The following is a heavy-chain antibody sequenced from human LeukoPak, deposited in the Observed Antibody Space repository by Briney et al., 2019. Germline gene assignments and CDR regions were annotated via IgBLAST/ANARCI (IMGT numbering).Heavy chain of an antibody. Sequence: SQTLSLTCAISGDSVSSNSVTWNWIRQSPSRGLEWLGRTYYRSTWYNDYAVSVRGRITVNPDTSKNQFSLQLNSVTPEDTAVYYCARTLTTVDYWGQGTLVTVSS. V-gene: IGHV6-1*01. D-gene: IGHD4-17*01. CDR2: TYYRSTWYN. J-gene: IGHJ4*02. CDR3: ARTLTTVDY. CDR1: GDSVSSNSVT.